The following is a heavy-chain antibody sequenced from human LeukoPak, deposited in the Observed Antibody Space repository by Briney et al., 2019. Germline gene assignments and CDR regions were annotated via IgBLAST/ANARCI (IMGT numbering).Heavy chain of an antibody. CDR3: ARDGPYYGSGRGSAFDI. J-gene: IGHJ3*02. V-gene: IGHV1-8*01. Sequence: ASVKVSCKASGYTFTSYDINWVRQATGQGLEWMGWMNPNSGNTGYAQKFQGRVTMTRNTSISTAYMELSSLRSEDTAVYYCARDGPYYGSGRGSAFDIWGQGTMVTVSS. CDR2: MNPNSGNT. D-gene: IGHD3-10*01. CDR1: GYTFTSYD.